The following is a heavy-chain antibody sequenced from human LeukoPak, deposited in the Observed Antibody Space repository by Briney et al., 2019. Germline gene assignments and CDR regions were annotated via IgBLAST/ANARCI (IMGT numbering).Heavy chain of an antibody. D-gene: IGHD3-10*01. Sequence: SVKVSCKASGGTFSSYAISWVRQAPGQGLEWMGGIIPIFGTANYAQKFQGRVTITADESTSTAYMELSSLRSEDTAVYYCARSLWFGDYNWFDPWGQGTLVTVSS. J-gene: IGHJ5*02. CDR3: ARSLWFGDYNWFDP. V-gene: IGHV1-69*01. CDR1: GGTFSSYA. CDR2: IIPIFGTA.